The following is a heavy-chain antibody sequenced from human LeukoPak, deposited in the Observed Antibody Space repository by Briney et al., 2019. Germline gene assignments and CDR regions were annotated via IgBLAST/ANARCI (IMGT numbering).Heavy chain of an antibody. CDR2: IYHSGST. D-gene: IGHD6-13*01. J-gene: IGHJ4*02. V-gene: IGHV4-30-2*01. Sequence: KPSEALSLTCTVSGGSISSGGYYWSWIRQPPGKGLEWIGYIYHSGSTYYNPSLKSRVTISVDRSKNQFSLKLSSVTAADTAVYYCARVGQQLVLVDYWGQGTLVTVSS. CDR1: GGSISSGGYY. CDR3: ARVGQQLVLVDY.